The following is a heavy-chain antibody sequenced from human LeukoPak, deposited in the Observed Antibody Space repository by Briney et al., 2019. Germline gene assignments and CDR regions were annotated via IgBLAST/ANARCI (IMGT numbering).Heavy chain of an antibody. V-gene: IGHV4-30-4*08. Sequence: SETLSLTCTVSGGSISSGDYYWSWIRQPPGKGLEWIGYIYYSGSTYYNPSLKSRVTISVDTSKNQLSLKLSSVTAADTAVYYCARALHTPGWPYSGSPVRLFDYWGQGTLVTVSS. D-gene: IGHD1-26*01. CDR3: ARALHTPGWPYSGSPVRLFDY. J-gene: IGHJ4*02. CDR1: GGSISSGDYY. CDR2: IYYSGST.